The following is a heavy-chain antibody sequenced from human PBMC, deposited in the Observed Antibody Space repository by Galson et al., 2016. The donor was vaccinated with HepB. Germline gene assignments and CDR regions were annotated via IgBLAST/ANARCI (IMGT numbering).Heavy chain of an antibody. CDR2: ISDNGSNK. Sequence: SLRLSCAASGFTFSRYAMHWVRQAPGKGLDWVAVISDNGSNKYYADSVKGRFTVSRDNSEHTLYLQMNSLRTEDTAMYYCATWGFTLGVDHWGRGTLVTVSS. J-gene: IGHJ2*01. D-gene: IGHD3-16*01. V-gene: IGHV3-30-3*01. CDR1: GFTFSRYA. CDR3: ATWGFTLGVDH.